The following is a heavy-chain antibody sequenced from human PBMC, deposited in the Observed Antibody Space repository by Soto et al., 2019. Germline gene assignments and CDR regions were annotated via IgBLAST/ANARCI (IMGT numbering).Heavy chain of an antibody. V-gene: IGHV3-15*01. D-gene: IGHD4-17*01. CDR3: TTVAYGEYVSDY. CDR1: GFAFTNAW. J-gene: IGHJ4*02. CDR2: IRSQIDGGTT. Sequence: EVELVESGGVLVKPGGSLRLSCAASGFAFTNAWMTWVRQAPGRALEWVGRIRSQIDGGTTDYAAPVKGRFTISRDDSKNTLYLQMDSLKTEDTAVYYCTTVAYGEYVSDYWGQGTLVTVSS.